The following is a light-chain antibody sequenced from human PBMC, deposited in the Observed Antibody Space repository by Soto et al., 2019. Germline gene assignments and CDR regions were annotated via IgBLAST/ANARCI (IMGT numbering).Light chain of an antibody. Sequence: DIQMTQSPSTLSASVGDRVTITCRASQSIRSCLAWYQEKPGKAPKLLINEYSSLKSGIPSRFSGSGSGTEYTHPISSLQPDDIATYCCQQYNSVSWTFGQGTKVEIK. CDR3: QQYNSVSWT. CDR1: QSIRSC. CDR2: EYS. J-gene: IGKJ1*01. V-gene: IGKV1-5*01.